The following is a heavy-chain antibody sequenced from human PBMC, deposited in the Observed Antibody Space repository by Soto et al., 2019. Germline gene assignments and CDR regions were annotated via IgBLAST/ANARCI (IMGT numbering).Heavy chain of an antibody. CDR3: ARRYYYGSGSDWAPYYYYYMDV. V-gene: IGHV3-48*01. CDR2: ISSSSSTI. CDR1: GFTFSSYS. D-gene: IGHD3-10*01. Sequence: GGSLRLSCAASGFTFSSYSMNWVRQAPGKGLEWVSYISSSSSTIYYADSVKGRFTISRDNAKNSLYLQMNSLRAEDTAVYYCARRYYYGSGSDWAPYYYYYMDVWGKGTTVTVSS. J-gene: IGHJ6*03.